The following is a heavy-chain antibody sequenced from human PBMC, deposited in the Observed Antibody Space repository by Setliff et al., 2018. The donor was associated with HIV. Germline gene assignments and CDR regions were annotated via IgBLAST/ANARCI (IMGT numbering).Heavy chain of an antibody. CDR3: ARYLGGNEFDV. CDR1: GYSLPSYG. J-gene: IGHJ3*01. D-gene: IGHD3-10*01. Sequence: GASVKVSCKASGYSLPSYGFSWVRQAPGQGLEWVGWISTHNGDTSYAQKVQGRVTMTTDTLTMTTYMELTSLRSDDTAVYYCARYLGGNEFDVWGQGTKVT. V-gene: IGHV1-18*01. CDR2: ISTHNGDT.